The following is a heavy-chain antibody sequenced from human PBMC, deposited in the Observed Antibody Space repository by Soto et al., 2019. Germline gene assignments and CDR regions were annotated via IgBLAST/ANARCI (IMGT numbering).Heavy chain of an antibody. CDR1: GDSVSRNGAA. CDR2: KYYRSKWNN. D-gene: IGHD1-1*01. CDR3: ARGHAGTMDV. V-gene: IGHV6-1*01. J-gene: IGHJ6*02. Sequence: PSQTLSLTCAISGDSVSRNGAAWNWIRQSPSRGLQWLGRKYYRSKWNNDYAVSVKSRITINPDTSKSQFSLQLNSVTPEDTAVYYCARGHAGTMDVWGQGTTVTVSS.